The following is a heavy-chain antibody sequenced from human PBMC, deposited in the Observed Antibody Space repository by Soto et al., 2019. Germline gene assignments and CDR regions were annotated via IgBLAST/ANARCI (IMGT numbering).Heavy chain of an antibody. J-gene: IGHJ6*02. V-gene: IGHV4-30-4*01. CDR3: ARDPFRGPKYDSYSYGMDV. CDR1: GASISSGDYY. Sequence: PWETLSLTCTVSGASISSGDYYWSWIRQPPGKGLEWIGYIYYSGSTYYNPSLKSRVTISLDTSKSQFSLNLSSVTAADTAVYYCARDPFRGPKYDSYSYGMDVWGQGTTVTVSS. CDR2: IYYSGST. D-gene: IGHD2-2*01.